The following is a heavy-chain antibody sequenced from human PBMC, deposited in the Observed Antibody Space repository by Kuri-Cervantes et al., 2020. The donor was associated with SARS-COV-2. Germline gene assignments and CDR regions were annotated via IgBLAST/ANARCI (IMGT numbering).Heavy chain of an antibody. CDR1: GGSFSGYY. D-gene: IGHD6-19*01. CDR3: ARDIAVASGYYFDY. Sequence: SETLSLTCAVYGGSFSGYYWSWIRQPPGKGLEWIGEINHSGSTNYNPSLKSRVTISVDTSKNQFSLKLSSVTAADTAVYYCARDIAVASGYYFDYWGQGTLVTVS. V-gene: IGHV4-34*01. CDR2: INHSGST. J-gene: IGHJ4*02.